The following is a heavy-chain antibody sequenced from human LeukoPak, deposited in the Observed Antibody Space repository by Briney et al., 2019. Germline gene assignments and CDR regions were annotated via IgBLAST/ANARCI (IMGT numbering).Heavy chain of an antibody. D-gene: IGHD1-1*01. Sequence: GGSLRLSCAASGFTFRNYYMHWVRQAPGKGLEWVAVISLDGNNEYYADSVKGRFSLSRDNSMNTLYLQLNSLRTEDTAMYYCARDLSGHWTYDYRGQGTLVTVSS. CDR1: GFTFRNYY. CDR3: ARDLSGHWTYDY. V-gene: IGHV3-30-3*01. J-gene: IGHJ4*01. CDR2: ISLDGNNE.